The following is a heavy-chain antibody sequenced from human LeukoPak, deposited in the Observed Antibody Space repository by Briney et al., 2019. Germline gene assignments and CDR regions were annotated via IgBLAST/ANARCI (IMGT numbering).Heavy chain of an antibody. CDR1: GFTFSSYA. D-gene: IGHD1-26*01. Sequence: GGSLRLSCAASGFTFSSYAMSWVRQAPGKGLEWVSAISGSGGSTYYADSVKGRFTISRDNSKNTLYLHMNSLRAEDTAVYYCAKVGNEWELPPRFDYWGQGTLVTVSS. CDR3: AKVGNEWELPPRFDY. V-gene: IGHV3-23*01. CDR2: ISGSGGST. J-gene: IGHJ4*02.